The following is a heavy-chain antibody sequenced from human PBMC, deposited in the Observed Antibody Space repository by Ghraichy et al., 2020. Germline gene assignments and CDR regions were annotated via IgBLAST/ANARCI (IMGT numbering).Heavy chain of an antibody. CDR1: GFTFSSYW. V-gene: IGHV3-7*01. CDR2: IKQDGSEK. CDR3: ARAGGGGGSYFNY. D-gene: IGHD2-15*01. Sequence: GGSLRLSCAASGFTFSSYWMSWVRQAPGKGLEWVANIKQDGSEKYYVDSVKGRFTISRDNAKNSLYLQMNSLRAEDTAVYYCARAGGGGGSYFNYWGQGTLVTVSS. J-gene: IGHJ4*02.